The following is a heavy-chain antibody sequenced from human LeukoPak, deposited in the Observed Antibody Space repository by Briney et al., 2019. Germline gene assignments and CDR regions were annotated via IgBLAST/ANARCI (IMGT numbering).Heavy chain of an antibody. CDR3: ARGKAMDYYFDY. Sequence: PGGSLRLSCAASGFTFSSYSMNWVRQAPGQGLEWVSSISSSSSYIYYADSVKGRFTISRDNAKNSLYLQMNSLRAEDTAVYYCARGKAMDYYFDYWGQGTLVTVSS. D-gene: IGHD5-18*01. CDR2: ISSSSSYI. V-gene: IGHV3-21*01. J-gene: IGHJ4*02. CDR1: GFTFSSYS.